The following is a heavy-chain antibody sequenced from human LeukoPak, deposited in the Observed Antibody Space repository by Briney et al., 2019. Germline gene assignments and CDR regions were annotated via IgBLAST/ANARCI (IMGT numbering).Heavy chain of an antibody. Sequence: GGSLRLSCAASGVTFSGYSMNWARQAPGKGLEWVSAISGSGGSTYYADSVKGRFTISRDNSKNALFLQMNSLRAEDTAVYYCAKSGPYCSSTSCNYFDYWGQGTLVTVSS. CDR3: AKSGPYCSSTSCNYFDY. J-gene: IGHJ4*02. CDR1: GVTFSGYS. V-gene: IGHV3-23*01. CDR2: ISGSGGST. D-gene: IGHD2-2*01.